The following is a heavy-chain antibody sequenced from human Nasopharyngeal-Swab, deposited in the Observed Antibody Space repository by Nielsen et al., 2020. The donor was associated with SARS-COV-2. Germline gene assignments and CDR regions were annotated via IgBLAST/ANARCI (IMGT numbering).Heavy chain of an antibody. V-gene: IGHV5-10-1*01. CDR2: IDPSDSYT. J-gene: IGHJ6*03. CDR3: AREYTYGYYYYMDV. D-gene: IGHD5-18*01. Sequence: VRQMSGKGLEWMGRIDPSDSYTNYSPSFQGHVTISADKSISTAYLQWSSLKASDTAMYYCAREYTYGYYYYMDVWGKGTTVTVSS.